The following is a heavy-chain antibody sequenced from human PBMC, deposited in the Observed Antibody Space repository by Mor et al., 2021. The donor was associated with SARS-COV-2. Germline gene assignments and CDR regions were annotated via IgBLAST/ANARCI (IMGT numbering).Heavy chain of an antibody. CDR3: AREIEVSGSLVWAAAPPEDGMDV. Sequence: KGRFTISRDNAKNSLYLQMNSLRAEDTAVYYCAREIEVSGSLVWAAAPPEDGMDVWGQGTTVTVSS. J-gene: IGHJ6*02. V-gene: IGHV3-11*06. D-gene: IGHD6-13*01.